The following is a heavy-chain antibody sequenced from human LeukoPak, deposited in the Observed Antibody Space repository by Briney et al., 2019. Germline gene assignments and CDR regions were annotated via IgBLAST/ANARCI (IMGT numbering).Heavy chain of an antibody. J-gene: IGHJ5*02. Sequence: ASVKVSCKASGYTFTGYYMHWVRQAPGQGLEWMGIINPSGGSTSYAQKFQGRVTMTRDTSTSTVYMELSSLRSEDTAVYYCARERLVQNWFDPWGQGTLVTASS. CDR1: GYTFTGYY. CDR3: ARERLVQNWFDP. D-gene: IGHD6-6*01. CDR2: INPSGGST. V-gene: IGHV1-46*01.